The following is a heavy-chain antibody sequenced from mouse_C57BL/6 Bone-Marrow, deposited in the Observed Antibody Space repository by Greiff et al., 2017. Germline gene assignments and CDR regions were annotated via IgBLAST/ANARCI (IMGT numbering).Heavy chain of an antibody. J-gene: IGHJ2*01. CDR2: IYPGSGNT. CDR3: ARWHGYYSY. Sequence: VQLQQSGAELVRPGASVKLSCKASGYTFTDYYINWVKQRPGQGLEWIARIYPGSGNTYYNEKFKGKATLTAEKSSSTAYMQLSSLTSEDSAVYFCARWHGYYSYWGQGTTLTVSS. D-gene: IGHD2-3*01. V-gene: IGHV1-76*01. CDR1: GYTFTDYY.